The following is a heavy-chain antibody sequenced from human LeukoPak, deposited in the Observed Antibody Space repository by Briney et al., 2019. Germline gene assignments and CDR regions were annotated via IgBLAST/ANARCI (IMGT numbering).Heavy chain of an antibody. CDR3: ARDLEEYCSGGSCSLFDQ. V-gene: IGHV3-21*01. Sequence: PGGSLRLSCAASGFTVSSNYMSWVRQAPGKGLEWVSSISGSSSYIYYADSVKGRFTISRHNANKSLYLQMNSLRAEDTAVYYCARDLEEYCSGGSCSLFDQWGQGTLVTVSS. CDR2: ISGSSSYI. CDR1: GFTVSSNY. D-gene: IGHD2-15*01. J-gene: IGHJ4*02.